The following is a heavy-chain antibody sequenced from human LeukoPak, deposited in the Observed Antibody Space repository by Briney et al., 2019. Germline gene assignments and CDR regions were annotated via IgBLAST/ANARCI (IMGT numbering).Heavy chain of an antibody. CDR2: IYPGDSDT. J-gene: IGHJ6*03. V-gene: IGHV5-51*01. CDR3: ARQAAVAGTTGDYYYYMDV. Sequence: GESLKISCKGSGYSFTSYWIGWVRQMPGKGLEWMGIIYPGDSDTRYSPSFQGQVTISADKSISTAHLQWSSLKASDTAMYYCARQAAVAGTTGDYYYYMDVWGKGTTVTVSS. CDR1: GYSFTSYW. D-gene: IGHD6-19*01.